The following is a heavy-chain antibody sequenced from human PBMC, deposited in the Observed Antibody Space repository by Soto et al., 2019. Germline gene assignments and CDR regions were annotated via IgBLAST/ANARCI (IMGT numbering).Heavy chain of an antibody. J-gene: IGHJ6*02. CDR2: ISYSGST. CDR3: ARDAMTTVIPYYYYYGMDV. Sequence: SETLSLTCTVSGDSISSYYCSWVRQPPGKGLEWIGYISYSGSTNYNPSLKSRLTISVDTSKNQFSLKLSSVTAADTAVYYCARDAMTTVIPYYYYYGMDVWGQGTTVTVSS. D-gene: IGHD4-17*01. V-gene: IGHV4-59*01. CDR1: GDSISSYY.